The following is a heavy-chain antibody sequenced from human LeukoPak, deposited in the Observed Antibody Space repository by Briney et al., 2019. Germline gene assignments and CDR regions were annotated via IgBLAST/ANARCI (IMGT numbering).Heavy chain of an antibody. D-gene: IGHD1-26*01. CDR2: ISAYNGNT. V-gene: IGHV1-18*01. J-gene: IGHJ4*02. Sequence: ASVKVSCKASGYTFTNYGISWVRQAPGQGLEWMGWISAYNGNTNYAQKLQGRVTMTTDTSTSTGYMELRSLRSDDTAVYYCARDSGGYSLHFDYWGQGTLVTVSS. CDR1: GYTFTNYG. CDR3: ARDSGGYSLHFDY.